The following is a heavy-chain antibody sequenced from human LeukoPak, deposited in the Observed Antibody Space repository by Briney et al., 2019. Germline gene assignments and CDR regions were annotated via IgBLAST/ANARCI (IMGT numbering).Heavy chain of an antibody. V-gene: IGHV3-23*01. J-gene: IGHJ4*02. Sequence: PGGSPRLSCAASGFTFSSYAMSWVRQAPGKGLEWVSGISGSGGSTYYADSVKGRFTISRDNSKNTLYLQMNSLRAEDTAVYYCAKTGSGYYYFDYWGQGTLVTVS. CDR3: AKTGSGYYYFDY. CDR1: GFTFSSYA. D-gene: IGHD3-22*01. CDR2: ISGSGGST.